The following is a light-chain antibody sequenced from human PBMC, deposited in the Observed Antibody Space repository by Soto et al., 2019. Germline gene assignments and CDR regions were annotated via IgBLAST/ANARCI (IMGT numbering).Light chain of an antibody. Sequence: QSVLTQSPSASASLGASVTLTCTLSSGHSGYVIAWHQQHPEKGPRYLMKVNSDGDHSKGDGIPDRFSGSSSGADRYLIISSLQFEDEADYYCQTWGTGIQVFGGGTKVTVL. J-gene: IGLJ3*02. CDR3: QTWGTGIQV. CDR1: SGHSGYV. V-gene: IGLV4-69*01. CDR2: VNSDGDH.